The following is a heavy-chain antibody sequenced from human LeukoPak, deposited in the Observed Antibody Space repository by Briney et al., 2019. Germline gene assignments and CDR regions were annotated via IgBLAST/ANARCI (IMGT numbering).Heavy chain of an antibody. J-gene: IGHJ3*02. V-gene: IGHV4-34*01. D-gene: IGHD2-15*01. Sequence: PSETLSLTCAVYGGSFSGYYWSWIRQPPGKGLEWIGEINHSGSINYNPSLKSRVTISVDTSKNQFSLKLSSVTAADTAVYYCARWARIYRSAFDIWGQGTMVTVSS. CDR3: ARWARIYRSAFDI. CDR2: INHSGSI. CDR1: GGSFSGYY.